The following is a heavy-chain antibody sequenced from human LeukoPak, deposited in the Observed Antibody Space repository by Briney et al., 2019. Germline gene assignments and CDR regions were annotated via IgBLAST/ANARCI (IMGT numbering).Heavy chain of an antibody. CDR1: GFTFSNAW. J-gene: IGHJ4*02. V-gene: IGHV3-15*01. CDR3: RLDTAMDDY. D-gene: IGHD5-18*01. CDR2: IISKTDGGTT. Sequence: GGSLRLSCAASGFTFSNAWMNWVRQAPGKGLEWVGRIISKTDGGTTDYAAPVKGRFTISRDDSKNTLYLQMNSLKTEDTAVYYCRLDTAMDDYWGQGTLVTVSS.